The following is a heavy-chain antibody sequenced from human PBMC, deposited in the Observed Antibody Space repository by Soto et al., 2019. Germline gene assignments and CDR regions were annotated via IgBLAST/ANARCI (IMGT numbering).Heavy chain of an antibody. Sequence: EASVKVSCKASGYTFTGYYMHWVRQAPGQGLEWMGWINPNSGGTKYSQKFQGRVTITRDTSASTAYMELSSLRSEDTAVYYCARAVAVAADFDYWGQGT. CDR2: INPNSGGT. CDR3: ARAVAVAADFDY. V-gene: IGHV1-2*02. CDR1: GYTFTGYY. D-gene: IGHD6-19*01. J-gene: IGHJ4*02.